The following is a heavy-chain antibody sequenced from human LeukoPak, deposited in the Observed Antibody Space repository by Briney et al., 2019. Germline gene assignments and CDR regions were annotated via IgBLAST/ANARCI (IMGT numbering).Heavy chain of an antibody. CDR2: INSDGSST. V-gene: IGHV3-74*01. Sequence: GGSLRLSCAASGFTFSSYWMHWDRQPPGKGLVWVSRINSDGSSTSYADSVKGRFTISRDNAKNTLYLQVNSLRAEDTAVYYCARGKLLRNYYYGMDVWGQGTTVTVSS. J-gene: IGHJ6*02. CDR3: ARGKLLRNYYYGMDV. D-gene: IGHD2-15*01. CDR1: GFTFSSYW.